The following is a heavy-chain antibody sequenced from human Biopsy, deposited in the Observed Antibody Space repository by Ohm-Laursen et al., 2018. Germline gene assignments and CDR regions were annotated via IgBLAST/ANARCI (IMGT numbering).Heavy chain of an antibody. CDR3: TLEGAGFDN. CDR2: IRSKAKSYAT. CDR1: GFTFSASA. V-gene: IGHV3-73*01. J-gene: IGHJ4*02. Sequence: SPRLSCTASGFTFSASAVHWVRQASGKGLEWVGRIRSKAKSYATAYAASVTGRFTISRDDSKNTTYLQMNSLKTEDTAVYYCTLEGAGFDNWGQGTLVTVSS. D-gene: IGHD3-10*01.